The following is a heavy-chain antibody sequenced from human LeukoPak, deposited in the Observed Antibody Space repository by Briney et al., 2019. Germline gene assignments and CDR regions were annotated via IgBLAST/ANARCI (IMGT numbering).Heavy chain of an antibody. V-gene: IGHV4-39*01. CDR2: VFHSGNT. D-gene: IGHD1-1*01. CDR1: GGSTTRSLYH. Sequence: SETLSLTCNVSGGSTTRSLYHWGWLRQPRGKGLEWIGNVFHSGNTYYNPSLQSRVAISVDTSKNQFSLRLTSVTAADTAMYYCARQIVGTSWNYYYSYIDVWGKGTSVSISS. CDR3: ARQIVGTSWNYYYSYIDV. J-gene: IGHJ6*03.